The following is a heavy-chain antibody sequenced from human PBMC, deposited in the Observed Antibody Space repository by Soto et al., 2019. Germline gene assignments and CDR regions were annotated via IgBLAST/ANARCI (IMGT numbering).Heavy chain of an antibody. CDR1: GGTFSSYT. Sequence: QVQLVQSGAEVKKPGSSVKVSCKASGGTFSSYTISWVRQAPGQGLEWMGRIIPILGIANYAQKFQGRVTITADKSTSTAYMELSSLRSEDTAVYDCARDVRYFDWLQTGGMDVWGQGTTVTVSS. CDR3: ARDVRYFDWLQTGGMDV. V-gene: IGHV1-69*08. D-gene: IGHD3-9*01. CDR2: IIPILGIA. J-gene: IGHJ6*02.